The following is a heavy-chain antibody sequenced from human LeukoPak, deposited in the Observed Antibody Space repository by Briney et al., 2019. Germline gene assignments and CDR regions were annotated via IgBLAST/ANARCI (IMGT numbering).Heavy chain of an antibody. D-gene: IGHD2-2*01. CDR3: AKKPKGYCSSTSCPNWFDP. J-gene: IGHJ5*02. Sequence: GGSLRLSCAASGFTFNSYAMYWVRQAPGKGLEWVSGIFGSGGSAHYADSVKGRFTIFRDNSKNTVYLQMNSLRAEDTAVYYCAKKPKGYCSSTSCPNWFDPWGQGTLVTVSS. CDR2: IFGSGGSA. CDR1: GFTFNSYA. V-gene: IGHV3-23*01.